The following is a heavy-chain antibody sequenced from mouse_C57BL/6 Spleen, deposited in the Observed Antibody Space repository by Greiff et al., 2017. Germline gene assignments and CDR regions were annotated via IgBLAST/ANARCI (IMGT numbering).Heavy chain of an antibody. D-gene: IGHD4-1*01. CDR2: ISDGGSYT. V-gene: IGHV5-4*01. CDR1: GFTFSSYA. CDR3: ARDGGLGWFAC. Sequence: EVQRVESGGGLVKPGGSLKLSCAASGFTFSSYAMSWVRQTPEKRLEWVATISDGGSYTYYPDNVKGRFTISRDNAKNNLYLQMSHLKSEDTAMYYCARDGGLGWFACWGQGTLVTVSA. J-gene: IGHJ3*01.